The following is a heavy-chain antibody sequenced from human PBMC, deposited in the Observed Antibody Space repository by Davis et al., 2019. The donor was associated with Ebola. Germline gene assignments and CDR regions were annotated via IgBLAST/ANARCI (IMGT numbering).Heavy chain of an antibody. CDR2: INHSGST. Sequence: PSETLSLTCAVYGGSFSGYYWSWIRQPPGKGLEWIGEINHSGSTNYNPSLKSRVTISVDTSKNQFSLKLSSVTAADTAVYYCARPYCSGGSCYSLSAFDIWGQGTMVTVSS. D-gene: IGHD2-15*01. CDR1: GGSFSGYY. CDR3: ARPYCSGGSCYSLSAFDI. J-gene: IGHJ3*02. V-gene: IGHV4-34*01.